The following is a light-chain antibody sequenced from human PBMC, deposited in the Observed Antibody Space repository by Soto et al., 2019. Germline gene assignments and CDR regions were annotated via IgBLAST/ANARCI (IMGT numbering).Light chain of an antibody. J-gene: IGLJ2*01. CDR1: SSDVGGYNY. Sequence: QSALTQPASVSGSPGQSITISCTGTSSDVGGYNYVSWYQQHPGKAPKLMIYDVSNRPSGVSNRFSGSKSGNTASLTISGRQAEDDADYYCSSYTSSSTRVFGGGTQLTVL. V-gene: IGLV2-14*01. CDR2: DVS. CDR3: SSYTSSSTRV.